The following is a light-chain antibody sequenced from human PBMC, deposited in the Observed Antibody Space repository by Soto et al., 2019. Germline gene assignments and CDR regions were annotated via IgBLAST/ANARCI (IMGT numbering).Light chain of an antibody. J-gene: IGLJ1*01. CDR1: ASDVGGYNF. V-gene: IGLV2-14*01. CDR3: SSYTSTDTYV. Sequence: QYAVTQPASVSGSPGQSITISCTGTASDVGGYNFVSWYQQHPANAPKLMIYEVSHRPPWVSYRFSGSKSANTAFLTISGLQAEDEADYYCSSYTSTDTYVFGTGTKVTVL. CDR2: EVS.